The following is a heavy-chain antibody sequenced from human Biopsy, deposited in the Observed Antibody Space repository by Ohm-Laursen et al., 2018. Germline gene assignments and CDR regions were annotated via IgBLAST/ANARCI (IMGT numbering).Heavy chain of an antibody. CDR2: INPSGSTT. CDR1: GFSFTGYY. Sequence: SSVKVSCKASGFSFTGYYIHWVRQAPGQGLEWMGMINPSGSTTSYPQIFQGRVTMTRDTSKSTVYMELSSLRSADTAVYFCARNTGWYGDLYYFDYWGQGTLVTVSS. V-gene: IGHV1-46*01. CDR3: ARNTGWYGDLYYFDY. D-gene: IGHD6-19*01. J-gene: IGHJ4*02.